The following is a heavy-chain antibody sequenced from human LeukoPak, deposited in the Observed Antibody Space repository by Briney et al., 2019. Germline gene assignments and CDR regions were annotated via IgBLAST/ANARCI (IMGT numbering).Heavy chain of an antibody. CDR2: ISYSGNT. Sequence: SETLSLTCTVSGGSIISSDYHWGWVRQPPEKGLEWIGTISYSGNTDYNPSLRSRVTISVDTSNNQFSLRLGSVTAADTAVYYCARGLGGYYDDYWGQGTLVTVSS. CDR3: ARGLGGYYDDY. D-gene: IGHD3-3*01. J-gene: IGHJ4*02. CDR1: GGSIISSDYH. V-gene: IGHV4-39*07.